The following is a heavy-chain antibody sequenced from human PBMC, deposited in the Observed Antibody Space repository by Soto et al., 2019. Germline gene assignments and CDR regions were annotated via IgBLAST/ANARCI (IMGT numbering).Heavy chain of an antibody. Sequence: GASVKVSCKASGYSFTRYGIGWARQAPGQGLEWMGWINAYNGNTNYAQNLQGRLTLTTDTSTTTAYMELGSLRSNDTAIYYCAMVDVYVTPSPQDVWGQGTTVTVSS. CDR3: AMVDVYVTPSPQDV. D-gene: IGHD2-8*01. CDR2: INAYNGNT. CDR1: GYSFTRYG. V-gene: IGHV1-18*01. J-gene: IGHJ6*02.